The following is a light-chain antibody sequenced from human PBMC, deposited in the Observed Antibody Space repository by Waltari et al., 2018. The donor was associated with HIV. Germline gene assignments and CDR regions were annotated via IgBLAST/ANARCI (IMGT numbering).Light chain of an antibody. CDR1: QGIRID. CDR3: LQHDSYPRT. J-gene: IGKJ4*01. V-gene: IGKV1-17*01. CDR2: GIS. Sequence: DIQMTQSPSSLSASVGDTVTITCRASQGIRIDLGWYQQKPGKAPQRLIYGISSLQSGVPSRFSGSRSGSQFTLTITCLKPEDSATYYCLQHDSYPRTFGGGTKVEIK.